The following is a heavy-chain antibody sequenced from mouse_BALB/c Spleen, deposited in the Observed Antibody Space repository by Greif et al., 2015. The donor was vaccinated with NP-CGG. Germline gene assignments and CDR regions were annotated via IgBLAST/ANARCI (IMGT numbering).Heavy chain of an antibody. CDR1: GFAFSSYD. CDR2: ISSGGGST. D-gene: IGHD2-2*01. CDR3: ARHGYDSTYYYAMDY. V-gene: IGHV5-12-1*01. J-gene: IGHJ4*01. Sequence: EVQRVESGGGLVKPGGSLKLSCAASGFAFSSYDMSWVRQTPEKRLEWVAYISSGGGSTYYPDTVKGRFTISRDNAKNTLYLQMSSLKSEDTAMYYCARHGYDSTYYYAMDYWGQGTSVTVSS.